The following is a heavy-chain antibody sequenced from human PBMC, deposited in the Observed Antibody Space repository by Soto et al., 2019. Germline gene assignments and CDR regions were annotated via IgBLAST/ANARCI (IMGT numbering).Heavy chain of an antibody. CDR3: ARGLWFGELMGYYYMDV. CDR2: INHSGST. Sequence: VQLQQWGAGLLKPSETLSLTCAVYGGSFSGYYWSWIRQPPGKGLEWIGEINHSGSTNYNPSLKSRVTISVDTSKNQFSLKLSSVTAADTAVYYCARGLWFGELMGYYYMDVWGKGTTVTVSS. CDR1: GGSFSGYY. D-gene: IGHD3-10*01. J-gene: IGHJ6*03. V-gene: IGHV4-34*01.